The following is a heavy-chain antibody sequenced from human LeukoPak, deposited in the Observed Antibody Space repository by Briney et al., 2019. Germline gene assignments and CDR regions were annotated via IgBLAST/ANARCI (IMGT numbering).Heavy chain of an antibody. V-gene: IGHV1-18*01. CDR2: ISAYNGNT. CDR3: ARLPGYDIADYYYYYMDV. D-gene: IGHD3-9*01. CDR1: GYTFTRYG. J-gene: IGHJ6*03. Sequence: GASVKVCCKASGYTFTRYGISWVRQAPGQGLEWMGWISAYNGNTNCAQKLQGRVTMTTDTSTSTAYMELRSLRSDDTAVYYCARLPGYDIADYYYYYMDVWGKGTTVTVSS.